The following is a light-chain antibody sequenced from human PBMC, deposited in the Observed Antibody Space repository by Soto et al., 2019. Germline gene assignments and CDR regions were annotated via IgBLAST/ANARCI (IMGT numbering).Light chain of an antibody. J-gene: IGLJ3*02. CDR1: NSDLGGFKF. V-gene: IGLV2-14*01. CDR3: STATSTSSWV. Sequence: QSALTQPASVSGSPGQSITISCSGDNSDLGGFKFVSWYQHHPGKAPKLIIYEVSNRPSGVSTRFSGSKSGNTPSLTISGLQAEDAADYCCSTATSTSSWVFGGGTKVTVL. CDR2: EVS.